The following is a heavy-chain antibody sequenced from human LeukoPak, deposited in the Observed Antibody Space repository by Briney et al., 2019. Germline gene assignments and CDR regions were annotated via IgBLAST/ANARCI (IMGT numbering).Heavy chain of an antibody. CDR1: GVSISSGGYY. CDR3: ARDSSWSDYYFDY. Sequence: KSSQTLSLTCTVSGVSISSGGYYWSWLRQHPGKGLEWIVYIYYSGSTYYNPSLKSRVTLSVDTSKNQFSLKLSSVTAADTAVYYCARDSSWSDYYFDYWGQGTLVTVSS. J-gene: IGHJ4*02. D-gene: IGHD6-13*01. V-gene: IGHV4-31*03. CDR2: IYYSGST.